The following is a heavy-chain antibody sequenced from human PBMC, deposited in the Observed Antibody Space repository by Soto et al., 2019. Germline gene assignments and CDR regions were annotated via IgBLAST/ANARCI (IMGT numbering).Heavy chain of an antibody. CDR3: ARQLITYYCDSSGYPTGNFDY. CDR1: GYSFTSYW. V-gene: IGHV5-51*01. D-gene: IGHD3-22*01. J-gene: IGHJ4*02. Sequence: PGESLKISCKGSGYSFTSYWIGWVRQMPGKGLEWMGIIYPGDSDTRYSPSFQGQVTISADKSISTAYLQWSSLKASDTAMYYCARQLITYYCDSSGYPTGNFDYWGQGTLVTVLL. CDR2: IYPGDSDT.